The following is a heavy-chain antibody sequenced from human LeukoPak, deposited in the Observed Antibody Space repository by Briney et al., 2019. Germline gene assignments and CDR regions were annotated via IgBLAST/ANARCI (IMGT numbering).Heavy chain of an antibody. Sequence: PSETLSLTCAVSGVSFNDYYWSWVRQTPGKGLEWIGEINHSGHTNDSPSLKSRVTLSIDTSRKQFSLNVRPVTVADTGIYYCTRMTTGHDYWGQGTLVTVSS. J-gene: IGHJ4*02. CDR2: INHSGHT. D-gene: IGHD4-17*01. CDR1: GVSFNDYY. CDR3: TRMTTGHDY. V-gene: IGHV4-34*01.